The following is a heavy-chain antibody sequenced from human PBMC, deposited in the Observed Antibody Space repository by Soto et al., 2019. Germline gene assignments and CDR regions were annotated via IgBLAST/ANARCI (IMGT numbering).Heavy chain of an antibody. CDR1: GGSISSSNW. CDR3: ARIRAAAGYYYGMDV. CDR2: IYHSGST. D-gene: IGHD6-13*01. J-gene: IGHJ6*02. V-gene: IGHV4-4*02. Sequence: SETLSLTXAVSGGSISSSNWWSWVRQPPGKGLEWIGEIYHSGSTNYNPSLKSRVTISVDKSKNQFSLKLSSVTAADTAVYYCARIRAAAGYYYGMDVWGQGTTVTVSS.